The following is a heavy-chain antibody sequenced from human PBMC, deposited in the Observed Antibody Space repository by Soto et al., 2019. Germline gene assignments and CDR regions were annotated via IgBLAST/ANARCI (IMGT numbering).Heavy chain of an antibody. CDR3: ARGWRIAAAGVPLGYYYYGMDV. CDR1: GGSISSSNW. CDR2: IYHSRST. J-gene: IGHJ6*02. D-gene: IGHD6-13*01. V-gene: IGHV4-4*02. Sequence: PSETLSLTCAVSGGSISSSNWWSWVRQPPGKGLEWIGEIYHSRSTNYNPSLKSRVTISVDKSKNQFSLKLSSVTAADTAVYYCARGWRIAAAGVPLGYYYYGMDVWGQGTTVTVSS.